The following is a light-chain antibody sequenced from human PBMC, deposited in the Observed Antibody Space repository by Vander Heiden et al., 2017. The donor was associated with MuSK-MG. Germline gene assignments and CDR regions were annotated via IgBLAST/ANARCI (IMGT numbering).Light chain of an antibody. V-gene: IGKV1-9*01. Sequence: DIQLTQSPSFLSAPVGDRVTITCRASQVISNYLGWYQQKPGKAPKLLIYAASTLQSGVPSRFSGSGSGTEFILTISSLQPEDFATYYCQQLMSYPLTFGGGTEVEIK. CDR3: QQLMSYPLT. CDR2: AAS. CDR1: QVISNY. J-gene: IGKJ4*01.